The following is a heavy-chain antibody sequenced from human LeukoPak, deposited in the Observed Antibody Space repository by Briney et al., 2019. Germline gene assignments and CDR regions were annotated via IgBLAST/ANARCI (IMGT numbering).Heavy chain of an antibody. CDR1: GASVSRGSYY. D-gene: IGHD1-26*01. CDR2: IYYSGST. J-gene: IGHJ3*02. V-gene: IGHV4-61*03. Sequence: SETLSLTCNVSGASVSRGSYYWSWIRQPPGKELEWIGYIYYSGSTSYNPSLKSRVTISVDTSKNHFSLKLSSVTAADTAVYYCARGLYSGSYPDAFDIWGQGTMVTVSS. CDR3: ARGLYSGSYPDAFDI.